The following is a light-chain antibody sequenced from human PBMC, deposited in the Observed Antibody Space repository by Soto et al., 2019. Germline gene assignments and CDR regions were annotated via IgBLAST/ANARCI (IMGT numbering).Light chain of an antibody. CDR3: QSYDSSINWV. CDR1: SGSIASNY. Sequence: NFMLTQPHSVSESPGKTVTISCTRSSGSIASNYVQWYQQRPGSAPTTVIYEDNQRPSGVTDRFSGSIDSSSNSASLTISGLKTEDEADYYCQSYDSSINWVFGGGTKVTVL. V-gene: IGLV6-57*04. J-gene: IGLJ3*02. CDR2: EDN.